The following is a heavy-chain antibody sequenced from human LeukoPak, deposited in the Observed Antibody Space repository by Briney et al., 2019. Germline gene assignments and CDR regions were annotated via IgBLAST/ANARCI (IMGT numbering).Heavy chain of an antibody. D-gene: IGHD4-23*01. J-gene: IGHJ4*02. CDR3: ARRGDGGRSFDY. V-gene: IGHV3-33*01. CDR2: IWYDGSNK. Sequence: GGSLRLSCAASGFTFSSYGMHWVRQAPGKGLEWVAVIWYDGSNKYYADSVKGRFTISRDNSKNTLFLQMNSLRAEDTAVYYCARRGDGGRSFDYWGQGTLVTVSS. CDR1: GFTFSSYG.